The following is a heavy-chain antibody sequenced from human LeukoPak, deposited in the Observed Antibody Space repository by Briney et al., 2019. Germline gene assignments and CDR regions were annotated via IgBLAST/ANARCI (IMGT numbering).Heavy chain of an antibody. CDR3: ARADYGDYYLRY. V-gene: IGHV4-34*01. J-gene: IGHJ4*02. Sequence: GSLRLSCAASGFTFSSYAMSWVRQAPGKGLEWIGEINHSGSTNYNPSLKSRVTISVDTSKNQFSLKLSSVTAADTAVYYCARADYGDYYLRYWGQGTLVTVSS. D-gene: IGHD4-17*01. CDR2: INHSGST. CDR1: GFTFSSYA.